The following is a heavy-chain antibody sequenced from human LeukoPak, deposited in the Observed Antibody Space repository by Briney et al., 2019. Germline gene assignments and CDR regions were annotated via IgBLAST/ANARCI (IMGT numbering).Heavy chain of an antibody. CDR3: ARSLRGYGSGSYYLGY. V-gene: IGHV1-18*01. Sequence: ASVKVSCKASGYTFTSYGISWVRQAPGQGLEWMGWISAYNGNTNYAQKLQGRVTMTTDTSTSTAYMELRSLRSDDTAVYYCARSLRGYGSGSYYLGYWGQGTLVTVSS. D-gene: IGHD3-10*01. CDR1: GYTFTSYG. J-gene: IGHJ4*02. CDR2: ISAYNGNT.